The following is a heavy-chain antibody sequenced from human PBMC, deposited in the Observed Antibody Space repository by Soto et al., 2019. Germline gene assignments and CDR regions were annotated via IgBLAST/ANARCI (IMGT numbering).Heavy chain of an antibody. CDR2: ISAYNGNT. CDR3: ARDLIGDNYDFWSGPYYYGMDV. D-gene: IGHD3-3*01. V-gene: IGHV1-18*01. CDR1: GYTFTSYG. Sequence: ASVKVSCKASGYTFTSYGISWVRQAPGQGLEWMGWISAYNGNTHYAQKLQGRVTMTTDTSTSTAYMELRSLRSDDTAVYYCARDLIGDNYDFWSGPYYYGMDVWGQGTTVTVSS. J-gene: IGHJ6*02.